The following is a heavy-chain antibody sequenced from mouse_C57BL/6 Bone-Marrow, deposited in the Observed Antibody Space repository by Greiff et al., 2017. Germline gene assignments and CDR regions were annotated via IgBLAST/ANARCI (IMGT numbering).Heavy chain of an antibody. CDR3: ARGTTVAAY. V-gene: IGHV1-69*01. Sequence: VQLKQPGAELVMPGASVKLSCKASGYTFTSYWMHWVKQRPGQGLEWIGEIDPSDSYTNYNQKFKGKSTLTVDKSSSTAYMQLSSLTSEDSAVYYCARGTTVAAYWGQGTLVTVSA. J-gene: IGHJ3*01. CDR1: GYTFTSYW. D-gene: IGHD1-1*01. CDR2: IDPSDSYT.